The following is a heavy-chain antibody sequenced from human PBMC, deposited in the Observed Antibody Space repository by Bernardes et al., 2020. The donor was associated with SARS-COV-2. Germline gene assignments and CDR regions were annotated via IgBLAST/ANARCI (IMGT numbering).Heavy chain of an antibody. CDR3: ARFVVELTPITPRSDWYFDL. V-gene: IGHV4-4*07. J-gene: IGHJ2*01. Sequence: SETLSLTCTVSGGSMSGYYWGWIRQPVGKGLEWIGRIYTTGGTKYNPSLRSRVTMSVDTSKNQFSLKLSSVTAADAAVYYCARFVVELTPITPRSDWYFDLWGRGTLVTVSS. CDR1: GGSMSGYY. CDR2: IYTTGGT. D-gene: IGHD2-21*02.